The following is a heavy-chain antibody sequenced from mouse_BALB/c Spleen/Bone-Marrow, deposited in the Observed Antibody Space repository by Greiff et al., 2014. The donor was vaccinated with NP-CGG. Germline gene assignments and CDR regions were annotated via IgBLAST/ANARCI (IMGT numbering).Heavy chain of an antibody. D-gene: IGHD1-1*01. J-gene: IGHJ2*01. CDR3: GGGAYYYGSSYYFDY. CDR1: GYSFTGYF. CDR2: INPYNGDT. V-gene: IGHV1-37*01. Sequence: EVMLVESGPELVKPGASVKISCKASGYSFTGYFMNWVKQSHGKSLEWIGRINPYNGDTFYNQKFKGKATLTVDKSSSTAHMELLSLTSEDSAVYYCGGGAYYYGSSYYFDYWGQGTTLTVSS.